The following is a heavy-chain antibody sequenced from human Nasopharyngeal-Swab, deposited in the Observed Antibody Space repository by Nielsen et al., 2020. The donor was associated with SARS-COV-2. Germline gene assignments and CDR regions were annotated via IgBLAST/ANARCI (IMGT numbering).Heavy chain of an antibody. CDR2: IYPGDSDT. V-gene: IGHV5-51*01. CDR1: GYSFTSYW. J-gene: IGHJ4*02. CDR3: ARQEYSGYDHHYFDY. Sequence: GGSLRLSCTGSGYSFTSYWIGWVRQMPGKGLEWMGIIYPGDSDTRYSPSFQGQVTISADKSISTAYLQWSSLKASDTAMYYCARQEYSGYDHHYFDYWGQGTLVTVSS. D-gene: IGHD5-12*01.